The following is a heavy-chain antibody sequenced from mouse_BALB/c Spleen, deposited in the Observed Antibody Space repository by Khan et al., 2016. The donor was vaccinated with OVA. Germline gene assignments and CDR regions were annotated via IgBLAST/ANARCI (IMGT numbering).Heavy chain of an antibody. D-gene: IGHD2-14*01. J-gene: IGHJ4*01. CDR2: INTYTGEP. CDR1: GYTFTKNG. V-gene: IGHV9-3-1*01. Sequence: QIQLVQSGPELKRPGEPVRISCKASGYTFTKNGMNWVKQAPGKGLKWMGWINTYTGEPTYADDFKGRFAFSLETSASTAYLQINNLKNEDTATYFCARVGYAGTMDSWGQGTSVTVSP. CDR3: ARVGYAGTMDS.